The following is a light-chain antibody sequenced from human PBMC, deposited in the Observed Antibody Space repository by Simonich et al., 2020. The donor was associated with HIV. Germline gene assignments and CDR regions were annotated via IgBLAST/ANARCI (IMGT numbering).Light chain of an antibody. CDR1: QSVSTY. J-gene: IGKJ2*01. CDR3: QQYNTWPPAYT. Sequence: EIVLTQSPATLSLSPGERATLSCRASQSVSTYLAWYQQKPGQAPRLLIYGASTRATGIPARFSGSGSGTEFTLTISSLQSEDFAVYYCQQYNTWPPAYTFGQGTKLEIK. CDR2: GAS. V-gene: IGKV3-15*01.